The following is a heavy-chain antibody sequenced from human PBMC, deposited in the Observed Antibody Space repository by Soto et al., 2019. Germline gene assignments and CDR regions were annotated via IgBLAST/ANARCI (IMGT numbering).Heavy chain of an antibody. CDR1: GFTFSSYW. D-gene: IGHD6-13*01. J-gene: IGHJ5*02. Sequence: PGGSLRLSCAASGFTFSSYWMHWVRQAPGKGLVWVSRINSDGSSTSYADSVKGRFTISRDNAKNTLYLQMNSLRAEDTAVYYCAREVYSSSYNWFDPWGQGTTVTVFS. V-gene: IGHV3-74*01. CDR2: INSDGSST. CDR3: AREVYSSSYNWFDP.